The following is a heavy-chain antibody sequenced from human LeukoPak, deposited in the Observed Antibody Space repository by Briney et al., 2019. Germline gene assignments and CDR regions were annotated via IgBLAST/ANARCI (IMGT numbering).Heavy chain of an antibody. D-gene: IGHD3-10*01. V-gene: IGHV3-23*01. CDR2: SGST. CDR3: AKVMKGSERLTMVRGVIIKTAGLYYMDV. J-gene: IGHJ6*03. CDR1: GFTFGDYY. Sequence: PGGSLRLSCAASGFTFGDYYMSWVRQAPGKGLEWVSSSGSTNYADSVKGRFTISRDNSKNTVYLQMNSLRAEDTAVYYCAKVMKGSERLTMVRGVIIKTAGLYYMDVWGKGTTVTVSS.